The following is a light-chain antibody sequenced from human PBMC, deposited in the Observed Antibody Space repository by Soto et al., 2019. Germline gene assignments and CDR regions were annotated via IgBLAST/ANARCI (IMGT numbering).Light chain of an antibody. J-gene: IGKJ5*01. CDR3: QQYDDWPPIT. V-gene: IGKV3D-15*01. CDR1: QSVSTK. Sequence: ETVMTQSPATLSVSPGERATLSFRASQSVSTKLARYQQKPGQAPRLLIYGASTRATGIPARFSGSGSGTAFTLTVSSLQSEDFAVYYCQQYDDWPPITFGQGTRLEIK. CDR2: GAS.